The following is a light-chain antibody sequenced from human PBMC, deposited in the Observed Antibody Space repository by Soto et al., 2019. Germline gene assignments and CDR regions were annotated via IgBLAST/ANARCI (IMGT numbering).Light chain of an antibody. Sequence: DIVMTQSPDSLAVSLGERATINCKSSQSVLYSSNNKRYLAWYQQKPGQHPRLLIYWASTRESVVPDRFSGSGSGTDFTLTISSLQAEDGAVYYCQQYYSTPYTFGQGTKLEI. CDR3: QQYYSTPYT. V-gene: IGKV4-1*01. J-gene: IGKJ2*01. CDR2: WAS. CDR1: QSVLYSSNNKRY.